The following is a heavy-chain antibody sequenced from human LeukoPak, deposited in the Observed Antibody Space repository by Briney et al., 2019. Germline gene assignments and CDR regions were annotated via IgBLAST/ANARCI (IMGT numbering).Heavy chain of an antibody. CDR3: ARPHRDYYYYGMDV. Sequence: KTSETLSLTCAVYGGSFSGYYWSWIRQPPGKGLEWIGEINHSGSTNYTPSLKPRVPISVDTSKHQFSLKLSSVTAADTAVYYCARPHRDYYYYGMDVWGQGTTVTVSS. V-gene: IGHV4-34*01. CDR2: INHSGST. J-gene: IGHJ6*02. CDR1: GGSFSGYY.